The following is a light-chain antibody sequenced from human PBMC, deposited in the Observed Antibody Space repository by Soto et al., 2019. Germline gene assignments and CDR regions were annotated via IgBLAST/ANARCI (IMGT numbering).Light chain of an antibody. CDR2: DAS. Sequence: VLTQSPVTMSFSPGDRATLSCSASQSIDRFLAWYQQKPGQAPRLLLYDASNRATGIPARFSGSGSGTDFTLTITSLEPEDFAVYYCQERVTWPLTFGGGTKVEIK. J-gene: IGKJ4*01. CDR1: QSIDRF. CDR3: QERVTWPLT. V-gene: IGKV3-11*01.